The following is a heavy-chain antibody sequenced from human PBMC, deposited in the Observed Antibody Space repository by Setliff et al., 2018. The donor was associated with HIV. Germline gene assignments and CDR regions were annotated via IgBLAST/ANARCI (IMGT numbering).Heavy chain of an antibody. Sequence: GGSLRLSCAASGFTFSSACMGWVRQAPGKGLEWVSGISSTGGTTYYADSVKGRFTISRDKSKNTLFLQVKSLTAEDTAIYYCGKDNSDWSDGWGQGTLVTVSS. CDR1: GFTFSSAC. CDR2: ISSTGGTT. V-gene: IGHV3-23*01. CDR3: GKDNSDWSDG. J-gene: IGHJ5*02. D-gene: IGHD1-26*01.